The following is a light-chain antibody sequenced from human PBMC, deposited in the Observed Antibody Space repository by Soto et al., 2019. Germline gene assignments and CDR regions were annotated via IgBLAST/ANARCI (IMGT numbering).Light chain of an antibody. J-gene: IGKJ1*01. CDR1: QSISSW. CDR2: DAS. Sequence: DIQMTQSPSTLSASVGDTVTVTCRASQSISSWLAWYQQKPGKAPKLLIYDASSLESGVPSRFSGSGSGTEFTLAITSLQRDAFASYLSKQYKSYSTLGYGTKVDIK. CDR3: KQYKSYST. V-gene: IGKV1-5*01.